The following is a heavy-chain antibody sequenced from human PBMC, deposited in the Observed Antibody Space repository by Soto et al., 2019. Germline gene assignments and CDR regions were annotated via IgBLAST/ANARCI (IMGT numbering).Heavy chain of an antibody. CDR2: ISDYNGNT. J-gene: IGHJ6*02. V-gene: IGHV1-18*01. CDR1: GYSFTTYG. CDR3: AREGYCSGSGSYSPPSYYGMDV. Sequence: QVQLVQSGAEVKKPGASVKVSCKASGYSFTTYGISWVRQAPGQGLEWMGWISDYNGNTNYEKKFQGRVTMTTDTSSRTGYMGLKSLRSDDTAVYCCAREGYCSGSGSYSPPSYYGMDVWGQGTTVTVS. D-gene: IGHD3-10*01.